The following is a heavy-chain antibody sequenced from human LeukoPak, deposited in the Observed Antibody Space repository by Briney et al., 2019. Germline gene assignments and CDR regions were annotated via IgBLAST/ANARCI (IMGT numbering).Heavy chain of an antibody. D-gene: IGHD2/OR15-2a*01. Sequence: GGSLRLSCAASGFTFSNYAMNWVRQAPEKGLEWVSTIHGGGDVTYYADSVKGRFTISRDNSRNTLFLQMNSLRAEDTAIYYCAKALSSTFYYFDLGGRGTLVTVSS. CDR2: IHGGGDVT. CDR1: GFTFSNYA. J-gene: IGHJ2*01. V-gene: IGHV3-23*01. CDR3: AKALSSTFYYFDL.